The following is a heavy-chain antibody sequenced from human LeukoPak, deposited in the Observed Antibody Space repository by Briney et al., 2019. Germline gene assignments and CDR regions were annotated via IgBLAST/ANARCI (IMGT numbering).Heavy chain of an antibody. CDR1: GYTFTGYY. J-gene: IGHJ4*02. Sequence: ASVKVSCKASGYTFTGYYMHWVRQAPGQGLEWMGWINPNSGGTNYAQKFQGWVTMTRDTSISTAYMELSRLRSDDTAVYYCARYPPICGPTACGFDYWGQGTLVTVSS. CDR3: ARYPPICGPTACGFDY. D-gene: IGHD2-21*01. V-gene: IGHV1-2*04. CDR2: INPNSGGT.